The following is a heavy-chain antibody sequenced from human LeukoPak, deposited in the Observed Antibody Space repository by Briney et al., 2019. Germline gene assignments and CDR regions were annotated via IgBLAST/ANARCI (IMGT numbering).Heavy chain of an antibody. Sequence: GGSLRLSCAASGFTFSSYWMHWVRQAPGKGLVWVSRINSDGSSTSYADSVKGRFTISRDNSKNTLYLQMNSLRGEDTAVYYCAKVSSIVVVPAARFDPWGQGTLVTVSS. D-gene: IGHD2-2*01. V-gene: IGHV3-74*01. J-gene: IGHJ5*02. CDR2: INSDGSST. CDR1: GFTFSSYW. CDR3: AKVSSIVVVPAARFDP.